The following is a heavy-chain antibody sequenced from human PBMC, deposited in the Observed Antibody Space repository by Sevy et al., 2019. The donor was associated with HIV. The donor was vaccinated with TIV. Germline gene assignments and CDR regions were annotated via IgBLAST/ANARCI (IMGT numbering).Heavy chain of an antibody. CDR3: ARDGSSGGLFLKDYYYLGMDV. Sequence: GRSLRLSCAASGFTFSSYAMHWVRQAPGKGLEWVAVISYDGNNKYHADSVKDRFTISRDNSKNTQYLQMNSLRAKDTAVYYCARDGSSGGLFLKDYYYLGMDVWGQGTTVTVSS. CDR2: ISYDGNNK. D-gene: IGHD3-16*01. J-gene: IGHJ6*02. V-gene: IGHV3-30*04. CDR1: GFTFSSYA.